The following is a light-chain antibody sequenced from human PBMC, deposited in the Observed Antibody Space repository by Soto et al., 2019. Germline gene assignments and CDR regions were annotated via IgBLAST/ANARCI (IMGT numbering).Light chain of an antibody. CDR3: QHYNYYPLT. CDR1: QSISSL. J-gene: IGKJ5*01. CDR2: KAS. V-gene: IGKV1-5*03. Sequence: DIQMTQSPSTLSASVGDRVTITCRASQSISSLLAWYQQKPGRAPTLLIYKASTLEIGVPSRFSGSGSGTEFTLTISSLQPDDFATYCCQHYNYYPLTFGQGTRLEIK.